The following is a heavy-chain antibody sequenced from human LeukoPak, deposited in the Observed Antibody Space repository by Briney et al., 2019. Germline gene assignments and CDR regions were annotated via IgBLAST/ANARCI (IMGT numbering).Heavy chain of an antibody. V-gene: IGHV3-23*01. D-gene: IGHD5-12*01. CDR3: AKDSGYGEPFDY. J-gene: IGHJ4*02. CDR2: TSGSGGST. CDR1: GFTFSSYA. Sequence: GGSLRLSCAASGFTFSSYAMSWVRQAPGKGLEWVSATSGSGGSTDYAHSVKGRFTISRDNSKNTLYLQMNSLRAEDTAVYYCAKDSGYGEPFDYWGQGTLVTVSS.